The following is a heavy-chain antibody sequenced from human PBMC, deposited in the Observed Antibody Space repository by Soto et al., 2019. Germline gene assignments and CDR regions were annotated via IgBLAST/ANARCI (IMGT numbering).Heavy chain of an antibody. CDR2: IYYSGST. J-gene: IGHJ6*02. Sequence: SATLSLTCTVSGGSISSGGYYWSWIRQHPGKGLEWIGYIYYSGSTYYNPSLKSRVTISVDTSKNQFSLKLSSVTAADTAVYYCARTSKSGNSYYYYGMDVWGQGTTVTVSS. CDR3: ARTSKSGNSYYYYGMDV. V-gene: IGHV4-31*03. D-gene: IGHD2-21*02. CDR1: GGSISSGGYY.